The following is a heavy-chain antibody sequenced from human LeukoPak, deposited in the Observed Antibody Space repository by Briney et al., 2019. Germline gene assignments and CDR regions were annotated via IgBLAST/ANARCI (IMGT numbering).Heavy chain of an antibody. CDR2: ISWNSGSI. CDR1: GFTFDDYA. D-gene: IGHD6-19*01. CDR3: AKEYSSGWYPGIFDY. J-gene: IGHJ4*02. V-gene: IGHV3-9*01. Sequence: GRSLRLSCAASGFTFDDYAMHWVRQAPGKGLEWVSGISWNSGSIGYADSVKGRFTISRDNAKNSLYLQMNSLRAEDTALYYCAKEYSSGWYPGIFDYWGQGTLVTVSS.